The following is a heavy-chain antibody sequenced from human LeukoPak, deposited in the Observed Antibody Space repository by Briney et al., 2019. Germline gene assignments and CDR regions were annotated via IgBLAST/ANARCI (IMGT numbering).Heavy chain of an antibody. J-gene: IGHJ6*03. D-gene: IGHD3-22*01. CDR3: ARARAEDFGYDSSGYYLTYYYYYMDV. CDR1: GYTFTGYY. Sequence: ASVKVSCKASGYTFTGYYMHWVRQAPGQGLEWMGWINPNSGGTNYAQKFQGRVTMTRDTSISTAYMELSRLRSDDTAVYYCARARAEDFGYDSSGYYLTYYYYYMDVWGKRTTVTVSS. V-gene: IGHV1-2*02. CDR2: INPNSGGT.